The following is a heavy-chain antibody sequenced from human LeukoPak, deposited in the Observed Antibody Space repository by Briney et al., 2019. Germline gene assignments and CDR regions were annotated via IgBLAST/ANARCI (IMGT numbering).Heavy chain of an antibody. Sequence: PGGPVTLSCAASGLPFSGYWMSWVRQAPGKGREWVANIKKDGGEKYYVDSVKGRFTISRDNAKNSLFLQMNSLRAEDTDFYSCARLALSYYGCSGFAYWGPGTLVTVSS. D-gene: IGHD3-22*01. CDR1: GLPFSGYW. CDR3: ARLALSYYGCSGFAY. CDR2: IKKDGGEK. V-gene: IGHV3-7*04. J-gene: IGHJ4*02.